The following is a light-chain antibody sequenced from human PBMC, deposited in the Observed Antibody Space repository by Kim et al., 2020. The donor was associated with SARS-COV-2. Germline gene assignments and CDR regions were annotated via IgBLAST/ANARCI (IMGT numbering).Light chain of an antibody. CDR3: YSYIGDNAWL. Sequence: QSALTQPASVSGSPGQSITISCSGSGSDIKTYSHFSWYQQHPGRVPKLIIYEGYKRPSGISDRFSGSKSGNTASLTISGLQTEDESTYYCYSYIGDNAWLFGGGTKLTVL. CDR1: GSDIKTYSH. J-gene: IGLJ2*01. CDR2: EGY. V-gene: IGLV2-23*01.